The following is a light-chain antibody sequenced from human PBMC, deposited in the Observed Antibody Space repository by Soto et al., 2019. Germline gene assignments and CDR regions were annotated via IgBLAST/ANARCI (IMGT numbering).Light chain of an antibody. CDR1: QSISSW. V-gene: IGKV1-5*03. Sequence: DIQMTQSPSTLSASVGGRGTLTCRASQSISSWLAWYQQEPGKAAKLLIYKAYSLDGGVTSRFRGSGSGTEFTLTISSLQPDDVATYYCQQYNSYSGTFGQGTKVEIK. CDR2: KAY. CDR3: QQYNSYSGT. J-gene: IGKJ1*01.